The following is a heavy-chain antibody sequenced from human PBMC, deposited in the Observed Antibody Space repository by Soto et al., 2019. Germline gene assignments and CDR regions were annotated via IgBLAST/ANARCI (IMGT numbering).Heavy chain of an antibody. J-gene: IGHJ5*02. Sequence: QITLKESGPTLVKPTQTLTLTCTFSGFSFSTSGVGVGWIRQPPGKALEWLALIYWNDDRRYSPSLKSRLTITKDTSKNQVFLTMTNMDPVDTATYYCVSGSFPNWFDPWGQGTQVTVSS. CDR2: IYWNDDR. D-gene: IGHD3-10*01. CDR3: VSGSFPNWFDP. CDR1: GFSFSTSGVG. V-gene: IGHV2-5*01.